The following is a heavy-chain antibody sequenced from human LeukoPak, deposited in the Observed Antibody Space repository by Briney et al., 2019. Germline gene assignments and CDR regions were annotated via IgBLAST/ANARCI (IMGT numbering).Heavy chain of an antibody. D-gene: IGHD2-2*01. CDR3: AKDLRVVPAAN. V-gene: IGHV3-23*01. CDR2: ISGSGGST. CDR1: GFTFSSYA. Sequence: PGGSLRLSCAASGFTFSSYAMRWVRQAPGKGLEWVSAISGSGGSTYHADSVKGRFTISRDNSKDTLYLQMNSLRAEDTAVYYCAKDLRVVPAANGGQGTLVTVSS. J-gene: IGHJ4*02.